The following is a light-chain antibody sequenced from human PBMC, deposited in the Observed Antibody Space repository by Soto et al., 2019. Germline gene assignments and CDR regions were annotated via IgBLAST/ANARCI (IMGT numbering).Light chain of an antibody. CDR1: QSASTT. CDR3: PQYGSSSIT. CDR2: SAS. Sequence: EIGMKQSPATVSVTQNERATLSCRASQSASTTVAWYQQKSGQPPRLLIYSASTRAIGVPARFSGSGSGTEFTLTISSLQSEDFAVYYCPQYGSSSITFGHGRLLEV. V-gene: IGKV3-15*01. J-gene: IGKJ5*01.